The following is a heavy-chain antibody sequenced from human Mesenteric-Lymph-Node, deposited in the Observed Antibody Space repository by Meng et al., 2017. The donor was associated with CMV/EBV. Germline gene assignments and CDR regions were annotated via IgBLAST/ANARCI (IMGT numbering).Heavy chain of an antibody. CDR1: GYTFTSYG. V-gene: IGHV1-18*01. CDR3: ARFYRYCSSTSCYEGYYYYGMDV. CDR2: ISAYNGNT. Sequence: ASVKVSCKASGYTFTSYGISWVRQAPGQGLEWMGWISAYNGNTNYAQKLQGRVTMTTDTSTSTAYMELRSLRSDDTAVYYCARFYRYCSSTSCYEGYYYYGMDVWGQGTTVTVSS. J-gene: IGHJ6*02. D-gene: IGHD2-2*01.